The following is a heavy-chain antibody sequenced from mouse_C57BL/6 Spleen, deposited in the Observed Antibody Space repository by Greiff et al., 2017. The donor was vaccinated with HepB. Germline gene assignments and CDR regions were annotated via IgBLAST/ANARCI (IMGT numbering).Heavy chain of an antibody. CDR3: AREGEILRLYFDY. V-gene: IGHV1-26*01. J-gene: IGHJ2*01. CDR2: INPNNGGT. Sequence: EVQLQQSGPELVKPGASVKISCKASGYTFTDYYMNWVKQSHGKSLEWIGDINPNNGGTSYNQKFKGKATLTVDKSSSTAYMELRSLTSEDSAVYYCAREGEILRLYFDYWGQGTTLTVSS. D-gene: IGHD2-12*01. CDR1: GYTFTDYY.